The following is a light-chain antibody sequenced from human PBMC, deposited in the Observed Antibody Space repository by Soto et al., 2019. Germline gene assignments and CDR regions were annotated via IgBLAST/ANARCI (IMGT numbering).Light chain of an antibody. CDR3: QHYNSYSEA. Sequence: DIQMTQSPSTLSGSVGDRVTITCRASQTISSWFAWYQQKPGKAPKLLIYKASTLKSGVPSRFSGSGSGTEFTPTISSLQPDDFATYYCQHYNSYSEAFGQGTKVDIK. J-gene: IGKJ1*01. CDR2: KAS. CDR1: QTISSW. V-gene: IGKV1-5*03.